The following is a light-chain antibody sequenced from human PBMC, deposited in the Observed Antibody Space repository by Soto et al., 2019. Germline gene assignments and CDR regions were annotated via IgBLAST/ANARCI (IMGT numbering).Light chain of an antibody. CDR3: QQYDTSPRT. Sequence: EIVLTQSTGTLSLSPGERATLSCRASQSVSSNYLAWYQQKRGQAPRILIYGASSRATGIPTRFSGSGSGTDFTLTISRLEPEDFAVYYCQQYDTSPRTFGQGTKVEI. V-gene: IGKV3-20*01. J-gene: IGKJ1*01. CDR2: GAS. CDR1: QSVSSNY.